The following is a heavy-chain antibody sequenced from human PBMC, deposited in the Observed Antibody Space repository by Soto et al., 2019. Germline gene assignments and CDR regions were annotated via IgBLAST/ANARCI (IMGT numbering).Heavy chain of an antibody. CDR2: ICHSGST. J-gene: IGHJ4*02. D-gene: IGHD6-6*01. CDR3: ARVWGSSSPIFDY. V-gene: IGHV4-30-2*01. Sequence: SETLSLTCAVSGGSISSGGYSWSWIRQPPGKGLEWIGYICHSGSTYYNPSLKSRVTISVDRSNNQFSLKLSSVTAADTAVYYCARVWGSSSPIFDYWGQGTLVTVSS. CDR1: GGSISSGGYS.